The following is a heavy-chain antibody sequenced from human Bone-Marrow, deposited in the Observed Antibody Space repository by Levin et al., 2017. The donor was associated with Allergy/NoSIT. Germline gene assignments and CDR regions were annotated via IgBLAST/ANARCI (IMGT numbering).Heavy chain of an antibody. Sequence: PGGSLRLSCAASGFTFSSYWMHWVRQAPGKGLVWVSRINSDGSSTSYADSVKGRFTISRDNAKNTLYLQMNSLRAEDTAVYYCVRTRDLRNGMDVWGQGTTVTVSS. CDR3: VRTRDLRNGMDV. D-gene: IGHD3-3*01. J-gene: IGHJ6*02. CDR1: GFTFSSYW. CDR2: INSDGSST. V-gene: IGHV3-74*01.